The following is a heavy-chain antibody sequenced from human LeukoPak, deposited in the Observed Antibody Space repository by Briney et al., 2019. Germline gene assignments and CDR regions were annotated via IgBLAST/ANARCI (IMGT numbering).Heavy chain of an antibody. V-gene: IGHV3-21*01. CDR2: ISSSSSYI. CDR3: AREANWNLDY. D-gene: IGHD1-1*01. J-gene: IGHJ4*02. Sequence: GGFPRLSCAASGFTFSSYSMNWVRQAPGKGLEWVSSISSSSSYIYYADSVKGRFTISRDNAKNSLYLQMNSLRAEDTAVYYCAREANWNLDYWGQGTLVTVSS. CDR1: GFTFSSYS.